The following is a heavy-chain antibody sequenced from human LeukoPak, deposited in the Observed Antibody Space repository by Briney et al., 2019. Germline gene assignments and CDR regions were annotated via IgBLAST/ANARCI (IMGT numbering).Heavy chain of an antibody. CDR1: GYTFTGYY. CDR3: AAGSGSGIKFYYYYMDV. CDR2: INPNSGGT. V-gene: IGHV1-2*02. J-gene: IGHJ6*03. D-gene: IGHD3-3*01. Sequence: ASVKVSCKASGYTFTGYYMHWVRQAPGQGLEWMGWINPNSGGTNYAQKFQGRVTMTRDTSTSTAYMELSSLRSEDTAVYYCAAGSGSGIKFYYYYMDVWGKGTTVTVSS.